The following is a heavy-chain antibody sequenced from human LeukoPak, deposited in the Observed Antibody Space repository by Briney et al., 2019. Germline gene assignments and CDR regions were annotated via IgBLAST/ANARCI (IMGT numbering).Heavy chain of an antibody. CDR2: IRSKANSYAT. J-gene: IGHJ6*04. CDR3: TRHGV. CDR1: GLTFSGSA. Sequence: GGSLRLSCAASGLTFSGSAMHWVRQASGKGLVWVRRIRSKANSYATAYAASVKGKFTISRDDSKNTAYLQMYSLKTEDTAVYYCTRHGVWGKGTTVTVSS. V-gene: IGHV3-73*01.